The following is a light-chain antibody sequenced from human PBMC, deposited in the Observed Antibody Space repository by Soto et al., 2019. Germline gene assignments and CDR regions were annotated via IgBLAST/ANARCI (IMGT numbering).Light chain of an antibody. Sequence: DIQMTQSPSTLSASVGDRVTITCRASLSISSWLAWYQQKPWKAPKLLIYDASSLESGVPSRFSGSGSGTEFTLTISSLQSEDFAVYYCLQYNNWPTATFGQGTRLEIK. CDR1: LSISSW. CDR3: LQYNNWPTAT. CDR2: DAS. J-gene: IGKJ5*01. V-gene: IGKV1-5*01.